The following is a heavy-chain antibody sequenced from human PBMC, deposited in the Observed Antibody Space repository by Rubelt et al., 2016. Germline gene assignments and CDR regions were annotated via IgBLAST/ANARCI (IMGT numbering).Heavy chain of an antibody. CDR3: ATRYCGGGSCYFYPEYHLDY. CDR2: INHSGSP. CDR1: GGSFSGYY. Sequence: VQLQQWGAGLLKPSETLSLTCAVYGGSFSGYYWRWIRQPPGKGLEWLGEINHSGSPNYNPSLKSRVTISVDTSKNQFPLKQGSVTAADTAVYYCATRYCGGGSCYFYPEYHLDYWGQGTLVTVSS. D-gene: IGHD2-15*01. V-gene: IGHV4-34*01. J-gene: IGHJ4*02.